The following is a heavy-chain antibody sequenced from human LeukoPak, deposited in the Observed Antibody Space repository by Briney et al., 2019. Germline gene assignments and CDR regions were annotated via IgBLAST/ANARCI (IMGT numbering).Heavy chain of an antibody. CDR1: GFTFKTYG. Sequence: LSGGSLRLSCAASGFTFKTYGMHWVRQAPGKGLEWVVGISYDGSNTYYADSVKGRFTISRDNSKNTLYLQMNSLRPEDTAVYYCAKNGRPAIVGATTVYFDYWGQGTLVTVSS. J-gene: IGHJ4*02. CDR2: ISYDGSNT. V-gene: IGHV3-30*18. D-gene: IGHD1-26*01. CDR3: AKNGRPAIVGATTVYFDY.